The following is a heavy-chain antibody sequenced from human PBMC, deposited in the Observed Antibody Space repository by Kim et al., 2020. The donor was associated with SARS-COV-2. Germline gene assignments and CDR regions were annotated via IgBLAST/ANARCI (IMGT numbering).Heavy chain of an antibody. Sequence: SETLSLTCAVYGGSFSGYYWSWIRQPPGKGLEWIGEINHSGSTNYNPSLKSRVTISVDTSKNQFSLKLSSVTAADTAVYYCARVRPGNYYYYGMDVWGQGTTVTVSS. V-gene: IGHV4-34*01. CDR3: ARVRPGNYYYYGMDV. CDR2: INHSGST. D-gene: IGHD3-10*01. CDR1: GGSFSGYY. J-gene: IGHJ6*02.